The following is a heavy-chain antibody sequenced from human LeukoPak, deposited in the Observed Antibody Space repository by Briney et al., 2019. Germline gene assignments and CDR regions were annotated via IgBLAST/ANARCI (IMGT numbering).Heavy chain of an antibody. V-gene: IGHV3-33*06. J-gene: IGHJ4*02. CDR2: IWDDGTTK. D-gene: IGHD2-2*01. Sequence: PGRSLRLSCAASGFSFGTYGMHWVRQAPGKGLEWVAVIWDDGTTKYYADSVKGRFTISRDNSKNTLYLQMNSLRAEDTAMYYCVKDLFRSTYYFDYWGQGILVTVSS. CDR1: GFSFGTYG. CDR3: VKDLFRSTYYFDY.